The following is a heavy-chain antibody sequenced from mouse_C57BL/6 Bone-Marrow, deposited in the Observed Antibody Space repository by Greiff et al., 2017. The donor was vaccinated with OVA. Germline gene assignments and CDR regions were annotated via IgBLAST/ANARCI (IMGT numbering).Heavy chain of an antibody. CDR1: GYSFTGYY. V-gene: IGHV1-42*01. J-gene: IGHJ3*01. CDR2: INPSTGGT. Sequence: VHVKQSGPELVKPGASVKISCKASGYSFTGYYMNWVKQSPEKSLEWIGEINPSTGGTTYNQKFKAKATLTVDKSSSTAYMQLKSLTSEDSAVYYCSREIRLQFAYWGQGTLVTVSA. CDR3: SREIRLQFAY. D-gene: IGHD3-2*02.